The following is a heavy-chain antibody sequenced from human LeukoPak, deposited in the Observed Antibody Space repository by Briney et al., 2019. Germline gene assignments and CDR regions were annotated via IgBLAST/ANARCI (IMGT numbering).Heavy chain of an antibody. V-gene: IGHV3-23*01. Sequence: GGSLRLSCAASGFTFSSYAMSWVRQAPGKGLEWVSGISGSGDNTYYADSVKGRFTISRDNSKNTLYVQVNSLGTEDTAAYYCAKGSYYDSSGSFYFDYWGQGTLVTVSP. CDR1: GFTFSSYA. CDR2: ISGSGDNT. D-gene: IGHD3-22*01. J-gene: IGHJ4*02. CDR3: AKGSYYDSSGSFYFDY.